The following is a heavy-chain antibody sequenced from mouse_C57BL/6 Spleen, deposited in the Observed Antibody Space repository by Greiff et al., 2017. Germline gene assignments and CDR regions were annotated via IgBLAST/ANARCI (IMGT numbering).Heavy chain of an antibody. CDR1: GYTFTSYW. D-gene: IGHD1-1*01. Sequence: VQLQQPGAELVKPGASVKLSCKASGYTFTSYWLQWVKQRPGQGLEWIGEIDPSDSYTNSNQKFKGKATLTVDTSSSTAYMQLSSLTSEDSAVYYCARRYYGSSSAWFAYWGQGTLVTVSA. CDR3: ARRYYGSSSAWFAY. CDR2: IDPSDSYT. J-gene: IGHJ3*01. V-gene: IGHV1-50*01.